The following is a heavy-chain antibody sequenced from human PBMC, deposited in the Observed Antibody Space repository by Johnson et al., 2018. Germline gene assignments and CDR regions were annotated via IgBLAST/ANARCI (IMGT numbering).Heavy chain of an antibody. D-gene: IGHD5-18*01. J-gene: IGHJ3*02. CDR3: ARHTSMNAFDI. V-gene: IGHV5-51*01. CDR1: GYIFSTYW. CDR2: IYPDDSDT. Sequence: VQLVESGAEVKKXGESLKISCKGSGYIFSTYWIGWVRQMPGKGLEWMGMIYPDDSDTRYSPSFRGQVTISADKSISTAYLQWSSLKAPDSAMYYCARHTSMNAFDIWGQGTMVTVSS.